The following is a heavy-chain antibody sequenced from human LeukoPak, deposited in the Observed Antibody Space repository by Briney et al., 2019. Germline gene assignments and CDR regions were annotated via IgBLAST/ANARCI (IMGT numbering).Heavy chain of an antibody. CDR3: AKDGEGSYGY. D-gene: IGHD1-26*01. CDR1: GFTFSSYE. V-gene: IGHV3-30*18. CDR2: ISYDGSNK. Sequence: PGGSLRLSCAASGFTFSSYEMNWVRQAPGKGLEWVAVISYDGSNKYYADSVKGRFTISRDNSKNTLYLQMNSLRAEDTAVYYCAKDGEGSYGYWGQGTLVTVSS. J-gene: IGHJ4*02.